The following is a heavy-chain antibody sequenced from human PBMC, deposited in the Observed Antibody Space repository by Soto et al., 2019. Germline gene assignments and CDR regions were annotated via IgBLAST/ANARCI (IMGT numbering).Heavy chain of an antibody. CDR2: IYYSGST. V-gene: IGHV4-61*08. CDR1: GGSISSGGYY. Sequence: SETLSLTCTVSGGSISSGGYYWSWIRQHPGKGLEWIGYIYYSGSTNYNPSLKSRVTISVDTSKNQFSLKLSSVTAADTAVYYCARVSDFWSGYSGNGSFDPWGKGTLVTVSS. CDR3: ARVSDFWSGYSGNGSFDP. D-gene: IGHD3-3*01. J-gene: IGHJ5*02.